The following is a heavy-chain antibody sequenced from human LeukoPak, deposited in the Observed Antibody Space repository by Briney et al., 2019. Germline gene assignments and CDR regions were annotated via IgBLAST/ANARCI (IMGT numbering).Heavy chain of an antibody. D-gene: IGHD2-2*01. J-gene: IGHJ3*02. Sequence: PSETLSLTCTVSGGSISSTSIYYWGWIRQPPGKGLEWIGSVYSTGSTTGSTYYNPSLKSRVTISADTSKNLFSLKLNSVTAADTAVYYCARLSAMAHDAFDIWGQGTMVTVSS. V-gene: IGHV4-39*01. CDR3: ARLSAMAHDAFDI. CDR1: GGSISSTSIYY. CDR2: VYSTGSTTGST.